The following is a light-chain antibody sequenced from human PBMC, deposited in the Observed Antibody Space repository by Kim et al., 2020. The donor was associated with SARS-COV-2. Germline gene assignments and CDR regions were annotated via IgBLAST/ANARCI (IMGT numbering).Light chain of an antibody. V-gene: IGLV1-40*01. J-gene: IGLJ1*01. CDR1: ISNIGAGYD. Sequence: RVTISCTGGISNIGAGYDVHWYQQLPGTAPKLLIYGNSNRPSGVPDRFSGSKSGTSASLAITGLQAEDEADYYCQSYDSSLSGSGVFGTGTKVTVL. CDR2: GNS. CDR3: QSYDSSLSGSGV.